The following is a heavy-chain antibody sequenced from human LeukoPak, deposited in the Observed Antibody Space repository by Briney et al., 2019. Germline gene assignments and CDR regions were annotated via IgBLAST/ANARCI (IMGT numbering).Heavy chain of an antibody. V-gene: IGHV3-23*01. CDR3: ARDTRLGYCRSTSCYASWFDP. J-gene: IGHJ5*02. D-gene: IGHD2-2*01. CDR1: GGTFSSYA. CDR2: ISGSGDNT. Sequence: SCKASGGTFSSYAMSWVRQAPGKGLEWVSTISGSGDNTYYADSVKGRFTISRDNSKNTLYLQMNSLRTEDTALYYCARDTRLGYCRSTSCYASWFDPWGQGTLVTVSS.